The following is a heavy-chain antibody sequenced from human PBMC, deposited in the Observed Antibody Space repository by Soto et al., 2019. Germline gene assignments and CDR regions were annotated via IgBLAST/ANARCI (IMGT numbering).Heavy chain of an antibody. Sequence: ASVKVSCKASGYTFTGYYMHWVRQAPGQGLEWMGWINPNSGGTNYAQKFQGRVTMTRDTSISTAYMELSRLRSDDTAVYYCARDRGVDNWNRTPLFDPWGQGTLVTGSS. CDR2: INPNSGGT. CDR1: GYTFTGYY. J-gene: IGHJ5*02. V-gene: IGHV1-2*02. CDR3: ARDRGVDNWNRTPLFDP. D-gene: IGHD1-20*01.